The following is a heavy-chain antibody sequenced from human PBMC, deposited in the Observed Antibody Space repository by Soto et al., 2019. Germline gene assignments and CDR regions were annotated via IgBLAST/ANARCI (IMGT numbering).Heavy chain of an antibody. Sequence: GGSLRLACAASGFTFSSNWMHWIRQAPGKGLVWVSRINRDGSSASYADSVKGRFTISRDNAKSTLYLQMNSLRAEDTAVYFCVRDSFAETTYYGMDVWGQGTTVIVSS. CDR2: INRDGSSA. V-gene: IGHV3-74*01. CDR3: VRDSFAETTYYGMDV. J-gene: IGHJ6*02. CDR1: GFTFSSNW. D-gene: IGHD4-4*01.